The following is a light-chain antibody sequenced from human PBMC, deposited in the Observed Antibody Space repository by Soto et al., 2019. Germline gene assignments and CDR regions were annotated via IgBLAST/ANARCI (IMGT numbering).Light chain of an antibody. CDR3: QQYYSYPRT. CDR1: QGISSY. V-gene: IGKV1-8*01. J-gene: IGKJ1*01. CDR2: AAS. Sequence: AIRMTQSPSSLSASPGDRVTITCRASQGISSYLAWYQQKPGKAPKLLIYAASTLQSGVPSRFSGSGSGTDFTLTISGLQSEDFATYYCQQYYSYPRTFGQGSKVDI.